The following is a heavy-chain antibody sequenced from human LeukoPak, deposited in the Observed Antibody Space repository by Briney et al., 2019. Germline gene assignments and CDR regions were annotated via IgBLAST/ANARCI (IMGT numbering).Heavy chain of an antibody. J-gene: IGHJ5*02. V-gene: IGHV4-39*02. CDR3: ARLWIVATWFDA. D-gene: IGHD2-2*03. Sequence: SETLSLTCTVSNGSMTSDSYYWAWVRQPPGKGLEWIGTIFYSGKTYYSASLKSRVTVSLATSKKNFSLRLSSVTAADTAVYYCARLWIVATWFDAWGQGALVTVSS. CDR1: NGSMTSDSYY. CDR2: IFYSGKT.